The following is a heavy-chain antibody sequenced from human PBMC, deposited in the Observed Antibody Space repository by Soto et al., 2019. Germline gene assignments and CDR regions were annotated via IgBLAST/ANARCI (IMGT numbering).Heavy chain of an antibody. CDR1: GFTFSDYY. Sequence: PGGSLRLSCAASGFTFSDYYMSWICQAPGKGLEWVSYISSSSSYTNYADSVKGRFTISRDNAKNSLYLQMNSLRAEDTAVYYCARDHHRYSGYDYVDYWGQGTLVTVSS. CDR2: ISSSSSYT. V-gene: IGHV3-11*05. J-gene: IGHJ4*02. CDR3: ARDHHRYSGYDYVDY. D-gene: IGHD5-12*01.